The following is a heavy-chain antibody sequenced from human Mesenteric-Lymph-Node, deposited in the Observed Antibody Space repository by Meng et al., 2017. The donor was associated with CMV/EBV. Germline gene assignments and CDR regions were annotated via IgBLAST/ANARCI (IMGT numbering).Heavy chain of an antibody. CDR1: GFTFSSYS. J-gene: IGHJ3*02. Sequence: GGSLRLSCAASGFTFSSYSMNWVRQAPGKGLEWVSSISSSSSYIYYADSVKGRFNISRDNAKNSLYMQKNSMRAEDTAVYYCERDGDCSSGWYGDAFDNWGQGTMVTVSS. D-gene: IGHD6-19*01. CDR2: ISSSSSYI. CDR3: ERDGDCSSGWYGDAFDN. V-gene: IGHV3-21*01.